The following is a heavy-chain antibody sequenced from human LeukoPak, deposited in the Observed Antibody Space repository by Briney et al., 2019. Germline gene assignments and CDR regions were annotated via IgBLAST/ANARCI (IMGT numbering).Heavy chain of an antibody. J-gene: IGHJ3*02. D-gene: IGHD1-26*01. CDR1: GFTFSSYA. Sequence: PGGSLRLSCAASGFTFSSYAMSWVRQAPGKGLEWVSAISGSGGSTYYADSVKGRFTISRDNSKNTLYLQMNSLRAEDTAVYYCGKGGGGAWEKGAFDIWGQGTMVTVSS. CDR3: GKGGGGAWEKGAFDI. CDR2: ISGSGGST. V-gene: IGHV3-23*01.